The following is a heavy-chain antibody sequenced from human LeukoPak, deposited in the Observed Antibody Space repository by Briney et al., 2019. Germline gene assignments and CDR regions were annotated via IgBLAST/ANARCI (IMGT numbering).Heavy chain of an antibody. D-gene: IGHD6-13*01. Sequence: GGSRRLSWAAFGFIFSNYGMHWFRQAPGKRLDGLAVIWNDGSETFHVDSVKGRFRLDRDNSKNTLYLQMNSLRAEDTDVYFCARDMGRAWYGPPDYWGQGTLVTVSS. CDR3: ARDMGRAWYGPPDY. J-gene: IGHJ4*02. V-gene: IGHV3-33*01. CDR2: IWNDGSET. CDR1: GFIFSNYG.